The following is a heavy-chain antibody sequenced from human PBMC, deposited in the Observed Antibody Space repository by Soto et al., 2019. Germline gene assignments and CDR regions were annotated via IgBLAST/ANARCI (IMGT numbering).Heavy chain of an antibody. D-gene: IGHD2-15*01. Sequence: SVKVSCKASGYTFTSYGISWVRQAPGHGLEWMGGIIPISGTTYYTQKFQGRVTITADEPTSTAFMELSSLKSDDTAVFYCARGYCSGGNCYSGMDVWGQGTMVTVSS. CDR3: ARGYCSGGNCYSGMDV. CDR2: IIPISGTT. J-gene: IGHJ6*02. CDR1: GYTFTSYG. V-gene: IGHV1-69*13.